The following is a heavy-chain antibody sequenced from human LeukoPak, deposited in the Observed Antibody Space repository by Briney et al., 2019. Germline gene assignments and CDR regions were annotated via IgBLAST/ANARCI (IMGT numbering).Heavy chain of an antibody. J-gene: IGHJ5*02. Sequence: ASVKVSCKASGGTFSSYAISWVRQAPGQGLEWMGRIIPILGIANYAQKFQGRVTITADKSTSTAYMELSSLRSEDTAVYYCARGLDYYDSSGNSSWGQGTLVTVSS. CDR2: IIPILGIA. D-gene: IGHD3-22*01. CDR1: GGTFSSYA. CDR3: ARGLDYYDSSGNSS. V-gene: IGHV1-69*04.